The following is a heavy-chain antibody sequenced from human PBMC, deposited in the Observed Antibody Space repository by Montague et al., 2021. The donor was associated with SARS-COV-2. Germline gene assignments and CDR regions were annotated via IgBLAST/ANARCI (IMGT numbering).Heavy chain of an antibody. Sequence: TLSLTCTDSGASSSGGRYCRSWIRQPAGKGLEWIGRIYPRGSTNYNPSLKSRVTISVDTSKNQFSLKLSSVTAADTAVYYCARGCSVASCYPNPFSTWGQGTLVTVSS. J-gene: IGHJ5*02. CDR2: IYPRGST. CDR1: GASSSGGRYC. D-gene: IGHD2-15*01. CDR3: ARGCSVASCYPNPFST. V-gene: IGHV4-61*02.